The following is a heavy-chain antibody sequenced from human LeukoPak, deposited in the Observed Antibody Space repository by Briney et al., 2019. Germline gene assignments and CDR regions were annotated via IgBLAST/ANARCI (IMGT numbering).Heavy chain of an antibody. V-gene: IGHV4-39*01. CDR3: ASGAFDI. J-gene: IGHJ3*02. Sequence: SETLSLTCTVSGGSISSSSYYWGWIRQPPGKGLEWIGSIYYSGSTYHNPSLKSRVTISVDTSKNQFSLKLSSVTAADTAVYYCASGAFDIWGQGTMVTVSS. CDR1: GGSISSSSYY. CDR2: IYYSGST.